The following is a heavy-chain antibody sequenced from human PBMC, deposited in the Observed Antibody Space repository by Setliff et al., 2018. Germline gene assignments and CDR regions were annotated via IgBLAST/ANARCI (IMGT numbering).Heavy chain of an antibody. D-gene: IGHD3-16*01. CDR3: ARRTFGSGRFDP. CDR2: FYTSGIT. J-gene: IGHJ5*02. Sequence: PSETLSLTCTVSGYPINTHYWTWIRQPAGKGLEWIGRFYTSGITSYNPSLKSRVTISVDTSKNQFSLKLNSVTATDTALYYCARRTFGSGRFDPWGQGTLVTVSS. V-gene: IGHV4-4*07. CDR1: GYPINTHY.